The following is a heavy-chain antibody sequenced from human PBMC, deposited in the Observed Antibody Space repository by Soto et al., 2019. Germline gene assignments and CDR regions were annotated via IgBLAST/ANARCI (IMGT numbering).Heavy chain of an antibody. V-gene: IGHV3-48*02. CDR3: ARGSGVIHDYSYYGMDV. CDR2: ISSSSSTI. CDR1: GFTFSSYS. J-gene: IGHJ6*02. D-gene: IGHD3-22*01. Sequence: GGSLRLSCAASGFTFSSYSMNWVRQAPGKVLEWVSYISSSSSTIYYADSVKGRFTISRDNAKNSLYLQMNSLRDEDTAVYYCARGSGVIHDYSYYGMDVWGQGTTVTVSS.